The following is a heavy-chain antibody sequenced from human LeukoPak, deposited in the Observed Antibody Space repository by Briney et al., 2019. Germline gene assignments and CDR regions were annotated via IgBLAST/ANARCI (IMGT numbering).Heavy chain of an antibody. J-gene: IGHJ4*02. D-gene: IGHD4-23*01. CDR2: INHSGST. CDR1: GGSFSGHY. CDR3: ARVAVTVVTFDY. Sequence: SETLSLTCAVYGGSFSGHYWSWIRQPPGKGLEWIGEINHSGSTNYNPSLKSRVTISVDTSKNQFSLKLISVTAADTAVYYCARVAVTVVTFDYWGQGTLVTVSS. V-gene: IGHV4-34*01.